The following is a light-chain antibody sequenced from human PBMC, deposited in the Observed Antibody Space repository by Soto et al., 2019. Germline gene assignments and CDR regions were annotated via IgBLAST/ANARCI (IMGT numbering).Light chain of an antibody. CDR3: QKYDRAPAA. Sequence: DIQVTQSPSSLSASPGDRITITCRASQDIKKFLAWYQQKPGKVPHLLIYAASTLRPGVPSRFSGNASGTDLPLTIASLQPEDVATYYCQKYDRAPAAFVQGTKVDVK. V-gene: IGKV1-27*01. CDR1: QDIKKF. CDR2: AAS. J-gene: IGKJ1*01.